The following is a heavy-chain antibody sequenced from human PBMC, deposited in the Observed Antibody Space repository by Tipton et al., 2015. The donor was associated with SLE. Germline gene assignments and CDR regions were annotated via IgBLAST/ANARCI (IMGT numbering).Heavy chain of an antibody. CDR3: ATEWYSSTSFDY. D-gene: IGHD6-13*01. V-gene: IGHV4-39*07. CDR2: IFQSGSA. Sequence: TLSLTCTVSGDSIISNVYYWGWIRQSPGKGLQWIGSIFQSGSARYNPSLKSRASISVDTSKNQFSLRLTSVTAADTAVYYCATEWYSSTSFDYWGHGTRVSVSS. J-gene: IGHJ4*01. CDR1: GDSIISNVYY.